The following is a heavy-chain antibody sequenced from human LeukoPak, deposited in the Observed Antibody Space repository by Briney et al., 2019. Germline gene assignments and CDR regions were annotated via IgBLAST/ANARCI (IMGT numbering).Heavy chain of an antibody. V-gene: IGHV3-33*01. CDR1: GFTFSTYG. CDR2: IWYDGSKT. J-gene: IGHJ3*02. D-gene: IGHD6-25*01. CDR3: ARDTAQRAFDI. Sequence: SGRSLRLSCAASGFTFSTYGMHWVSQSPGKGLEWVAVIWYDGSKTHYRDSVKGRFTISRDNSKNTLYLEMNSLRAEDTAVYYCARDTAQRAFDIWGQGTMVTVSS.